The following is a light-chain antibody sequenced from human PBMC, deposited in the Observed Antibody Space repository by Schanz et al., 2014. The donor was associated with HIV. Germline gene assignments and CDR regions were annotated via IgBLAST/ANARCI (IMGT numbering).Light chain of an antibody. CDR2: LNSDGSH. V-gene: IGLV4-69*01. J-gene: IGLJ3*02. CDR3: QTWDSGIRV. CDR1: SGHSSYA. Sequence: QLVLTQSPSASASLGASVKLTCTLSSGHSSYAIAWHQQQPEKGLRYLMKLNSDGSHSKGDGIPDRFSGSRSGAERYLTISSLQSEDEADYYCQTWDSGIRVFGGGTKLTVL.